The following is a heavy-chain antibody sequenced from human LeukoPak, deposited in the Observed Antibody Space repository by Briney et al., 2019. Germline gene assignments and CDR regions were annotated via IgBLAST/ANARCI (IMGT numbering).Heavy chain of an antibody. CDR1: GGSISSYY. CDR2: IYTSGST. V-gene: IGHV4-4*07. CDR3: ARDYYDILTGYYYYYGMDV. Sequence: SETLSLTCTVSGGSISSYYWSWIRQPAGKGLEWIGRIYTSGSTNYNPSLKSRVTMSVDTSKNQSSLKLSSVTAADTAVYYCARDYYDILTGYYYYYGMDVWGQGTTVTVSS. D-gene: IGHD3-9*01. J-gene: IGHJ6*02.